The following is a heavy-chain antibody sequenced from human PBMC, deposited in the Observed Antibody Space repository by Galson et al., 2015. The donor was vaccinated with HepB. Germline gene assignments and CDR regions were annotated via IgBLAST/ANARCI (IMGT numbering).Heavy chain of an antibody. CDR2: INPSDSGT. J-gene: IGHJ6*02. D-gene: IGHD3-10*01. CDR3: ARGGNENYFYYGMDV. V-gene: IGHV1-46*03. Sequence: SVKVSCKASGYTFTRYYMHWVRQAPGQGPEWMGLINPSDSGTSYAQRFQGRVTMTRDTSTSTVFMDLGSLRSEDTAVYYCARGGNENYFYYGMDVWGQGTTVTVSS. CDR1: GYTFTRYY.